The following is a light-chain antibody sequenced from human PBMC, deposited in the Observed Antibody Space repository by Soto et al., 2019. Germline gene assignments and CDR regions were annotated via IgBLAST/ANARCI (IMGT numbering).Light chain of an antibody. CDR1: SGDIGNYDL. CDR3: CSYAGGGAWV. J-gene: IGLJ3*02. V-gene: IGLV2-23*02. CDR2: EVS. Sequence: SALTQPASVSGSPGQSITISCTGSSGDIGNYDLVSWYQQIPGRAPKLMIFEVSRRPSGVSERFSGSKSGNTASLTISGLQAEDEADFHCCSYAGGGAWVFGGGTQLTVL.